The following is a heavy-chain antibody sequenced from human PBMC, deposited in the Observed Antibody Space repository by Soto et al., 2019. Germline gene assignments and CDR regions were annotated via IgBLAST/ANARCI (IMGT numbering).Heavy chain of an antibody. D-gene: IGHD3-10*01. CDR2: IDGSGTTK. J-gene: IGHJ4*02. CDR1: GFTFNDFE. CDR3: ARGFGRFTY. Sequence: GGSLRLSCGVSGFTFNDFEMNWVRQAPGKGLEWLAYIDGSGTTKKYADSVRGRFTISRDNPNNSLFLQMSSLSAADTAIYYCARGFGRFTYWGQGTLVSVSS. V-gene: IGHV3-48*03.